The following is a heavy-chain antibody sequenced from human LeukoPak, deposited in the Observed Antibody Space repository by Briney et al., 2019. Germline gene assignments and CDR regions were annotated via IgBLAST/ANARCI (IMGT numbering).Heavy chain of an antibody. CDR1: GFTFDDYG. V-gene: IGHV3-20*04. CDR3: ARAGSDELKRLDP. Sequence: GGSLILSCAASGFTFDDYGMSWVRQAPGKGLEWVSGINWNGGSTGYADSVKRRFTISRDNAKNSLYLQMTSLRAEDTALYYCARAGSDELKRLDPWGQGTLVTVSS. D-gene: IGHD1-7*01. J-gene: IGHJ5*02. CDR2: INWNGGST.